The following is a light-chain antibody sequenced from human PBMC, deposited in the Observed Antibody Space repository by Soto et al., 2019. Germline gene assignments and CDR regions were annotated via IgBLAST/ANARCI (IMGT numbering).Light chain of an antibody. Sequence: QSALTQPASGSGSPGQSITISCTGTSSDVGSYNLVSWYQQHPGKAPKLMIYEGSKRPSGVSNRFSGAKSGNTASLTISGLQAEDEADYYCCSYAGSSKVFGTGTKLTVL. V-gene: IGLV2-23*01. CDR3: CSYAGSSKV. CDR2: EGS. CDR1: SSDVGSYNL. J-gene: IGLJ1*01.